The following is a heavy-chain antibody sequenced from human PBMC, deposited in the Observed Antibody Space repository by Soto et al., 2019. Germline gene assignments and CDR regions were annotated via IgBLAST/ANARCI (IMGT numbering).Heavy chain of an antibody. D-gene: IGHD4-17*01. CDR2: IKSKADGGTT. CDR1: GFSFSNAW. CDR3: TTGDTVVH. V-gene: IGHV3-15*01. J-gene: IGHJ4*02. Sequence: VQLVESGGGLVKPGGSLRLSCAASGFSFSNAWMNWVRQAPGKGLEWVGRIKSKADGGTTDYAEPVKGRFTVSRDDSKNMFYLQMNSLRTEDTAVYYCTTGDTVVHWGQGTLVTVSS.